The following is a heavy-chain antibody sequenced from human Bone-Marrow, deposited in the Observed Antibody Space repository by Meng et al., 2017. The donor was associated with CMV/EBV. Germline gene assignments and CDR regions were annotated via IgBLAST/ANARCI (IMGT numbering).Heavy chain of an antibody. D-gene: IGHD4-11*01. V-gene: IGHV3-15*01. J-gene: IGHJ6*02. CDR2: IKSKTNGGTT. CDR3: ARDPGWDYSNQPTHYYGMDV. Sequence: GESLKIPCAASGFTFSNAWMSWVRQAPGKGLEWVGRIKSKTNGGTTDYAAPVKGRFTISRDDSKNTLYLQMKSLRVEDTALYYCARDPGWDYSNQPTHYYGMDVWGQGTTVTVSS. CDR1: GFTFSNAW.